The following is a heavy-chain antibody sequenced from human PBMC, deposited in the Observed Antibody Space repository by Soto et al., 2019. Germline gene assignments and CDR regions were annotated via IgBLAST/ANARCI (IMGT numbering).Heavy chain of an antibody. V-gene: IGHV4-34*01. Sequence: SETLSLTCAVYGGSFSGYYWSWIRQPPGKGLEWIGEINHSGSTNYNPSLKSRVTISVDTSKNQFSLKLSSVTAADTAVYYCARSTAWQQLVRPGQYNWFDPWGQGTLVTVSS. CDR3: ARSTAWQQLVRPGQYNWFDP. D-gene: IGHD6-13*01. CDR2: INHSGST. J-gene: IGHJ5*02. CDR1: GGSFSGYY.